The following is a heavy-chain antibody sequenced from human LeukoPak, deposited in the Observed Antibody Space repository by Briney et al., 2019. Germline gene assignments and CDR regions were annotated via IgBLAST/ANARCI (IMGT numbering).Heavy chain of an antibody. CDR1: GFTFSSYG. D-gene: IGHD5-18*01. CDR2: ISYDGSNK. Sequence: PGRSLRLSCAASGFTFSSYGMHWVRQAPGKGLEWVAVISYDGSNKYYADSVKGRFTISRDNSKNTLYLQMNSLRAEDTAVYYCAKGGMVTPNPAQRFDCWGQGTLVTVSS. J-gene: IGHJ4*02. CDR3: AKGGMVTPNPAQRFDC. V-gene: IGHV3-30*18.